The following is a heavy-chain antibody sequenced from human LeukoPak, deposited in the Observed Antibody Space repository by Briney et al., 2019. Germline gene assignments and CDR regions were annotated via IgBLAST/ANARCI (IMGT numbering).Heavy chain of an antibody. J-gene: IGHJ4*02. CDR1: GGTFSGYA. V-gene: IGHV1-69*13. D-gene: IGHD7-27*01. CDR3: VRGANWAKGFDY. CDR2: IIPIFGTA. Sequence: SVKVSCKASGGTFSGYAISWVRQAPGQGLEWMGGIIPIFGTANYAQKFQGRVTITADESTSTAYMELSSLRSEDTAVYYCVRGANWAKGFDYWGQGTLVTVSS.